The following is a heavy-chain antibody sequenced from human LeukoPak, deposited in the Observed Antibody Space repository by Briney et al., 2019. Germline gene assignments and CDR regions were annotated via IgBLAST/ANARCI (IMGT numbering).Heavy chain of an antibody. Sequence: PGRSLRLSCAASGFTFSSYGMHWVRQAPGKGLEWVAVIWYDGSNKCYADSVKGRFTISRDNSKNALYLQMNSLRAEDTAVYYCASSDIFDYWGQGTLVTVSS. CDR2: IWYDGSNK. V-gene: IGHV3-33*01. CDR1: GFTFSSYG. CDR3: ASSDIFDY. J-gene: IGHJ4*02.